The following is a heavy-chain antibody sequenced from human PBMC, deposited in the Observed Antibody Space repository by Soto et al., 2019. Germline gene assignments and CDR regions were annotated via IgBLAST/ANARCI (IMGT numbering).Heavy chain of an antibody. Sequence: QVQLVQSGAEVKKPGASVKVSCKASGYTFSSYGISWVRQAPGQGLEWRGRISAYNGNTNYAQKPQXXXTXXTDASTSTAYMELRSLRSDDTAVYYGARDRGYNWTYGWFAPWGQGTLVTVSS. CDR3: ARDRGYNWTYGWFAP. V-gene: IGHV1-18*01. J-gene: IGHJ5*02. CDR2: ISAYNGNT. D-gene: IGHD1-7*01. CDR1: GYTFSSYG.